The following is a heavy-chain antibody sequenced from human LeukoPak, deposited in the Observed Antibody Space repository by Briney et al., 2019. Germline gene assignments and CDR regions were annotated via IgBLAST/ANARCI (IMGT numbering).Heavy chain of an antibody. V-gene: IGHV3-30*18. J-gene: IGHJ4*02. Sequence: QPGRSPLLSCAASGVTFSSYGMHLGRQAPGKGLEWVAVILNDGNNKYYADSVKGRFTISRDNSKNTLYLQMNSLRAEDTAVYYCAKDLWSIQYHDYGGQGTLVTVSA. CDR3: AKDLWSIQYHDY. CDR1: GVTFSSYG. CDR2: ILNDGNNK. D-gene: IGHD4-11*01.